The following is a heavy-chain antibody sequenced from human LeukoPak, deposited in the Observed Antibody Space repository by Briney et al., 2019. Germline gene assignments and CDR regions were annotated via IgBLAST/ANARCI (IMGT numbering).Heavy chain of an antibody. CDR1: GFTFNKYA. D-gene: IGHD5-18*01. V-gene: IGHV3-64D*06. Sequence: GGSLRLSCSASGFTFNKYAMHWVRQAPDKGLEYVSGVSNNGDSTYYADSVKGRFIISRDNSKNTLYLQMSSPRPEDTAAYYCVKGEVRGYKKRGVDYWGQGTLVTVSS. CDR2: VSNNGDST. CDR3: VKGEVRGYKKRGVDY. J-gene: IGHJ4*02.